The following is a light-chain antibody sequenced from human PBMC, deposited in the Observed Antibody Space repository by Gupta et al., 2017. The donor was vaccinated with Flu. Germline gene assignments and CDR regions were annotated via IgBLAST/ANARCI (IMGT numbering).Light chain of an antibody. J-gene: IGLJ2*01. CDR2: EVS. V-gene: IGLV2-14*01. CDR1: SGDLVVYNY. CDR3: SSYTTTNTLVV. Sequence: SGDLVVYNYVSWYQQHPGKAPKLIIFEVSNRPSGVSNRFSGSKSGNTASLTISGLQAEDEADYYCSSYTTTNTLVVFGGGTKLTVL.